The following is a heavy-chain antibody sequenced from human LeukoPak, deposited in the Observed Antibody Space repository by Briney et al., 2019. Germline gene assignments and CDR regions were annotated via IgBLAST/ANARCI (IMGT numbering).Heavy chain of an antibody. CDR2: IPYDGSNK. CDR1: GFTFSTYA. D-gene: IGHD2-21*02. Sequence: PGRSLRLSCAASGFTFSTYAMHWVRQAPGKGLEWVAVIPYDGSNKYYADSVKGRFTISRENSKNRLYLQMNSLRAEDTAVYYCAKDQYFVTGYYSHMDVWGKGTTVTISS. J-gene: IGHJ6*03. V-gene: IGHV3-30*04. CDR3: AKDQYFVTGYYSHMDV.